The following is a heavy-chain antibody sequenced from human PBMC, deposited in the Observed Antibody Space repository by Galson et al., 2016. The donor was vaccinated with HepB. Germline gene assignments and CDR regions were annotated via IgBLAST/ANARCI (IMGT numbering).Heavy chain of an antibody. Sequence: SVKVSCKASGYSFTNNVIHWVHLAPGQRLEWMGWINAGNGVTKYSQKFQGRVTITRDTSASTAYMELGSLRSEDTAVYYCARSAGQSAFDYWGQGTLVTVSS. CDR3: ARSAGQSAFDY. CDR1: GYSFTNNV. V-gene: IGHV1-3*01. D-gene: IGHD6-19*01. J-gene: IGHJ4*02. CDR2: INAGNGVT.